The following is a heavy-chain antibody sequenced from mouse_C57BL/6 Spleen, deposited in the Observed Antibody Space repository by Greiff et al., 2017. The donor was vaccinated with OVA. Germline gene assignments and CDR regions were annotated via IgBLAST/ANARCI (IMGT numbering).Heavy chain of an antibody. J-gene: IGHJ3*01. Sequence: VNVVESGPGLVAPSQCLSITCTASGFSLTSYGVDWVRQPPGKGLEWLGVIWGGGSTNYNSALMSRLSISKDNSKSHVFLKWNSLQTDDTAMYYCARRGSNYEFAYWGQGTLVTVSA. CDR1: GFSLTSYG. V-gene: IGHV2-9*01. CDR3: ARRGSNYEFAY. CDR2: IWGGGST. D-gene: IGHD2-5*01.